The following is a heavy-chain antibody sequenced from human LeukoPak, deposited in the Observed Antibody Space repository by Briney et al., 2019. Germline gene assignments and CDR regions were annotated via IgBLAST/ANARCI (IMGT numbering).Heavy chain of an antibody. D-gene: IGHD5-18*01. CDR2: IYYSGST. J-gene: IGHJ5*02. V-gene: IGHV4-59*01. CDR1: GGSISSYY. CDR3: AKGAGGFSYYNWFDP. Sequence: SETLSLTCTVSGGSISSYYWSWIRQPPGKGLEWIGYIYYSGSTNYNPSLKSRVTISVDTSKNQFSLKLSSVTAADTAVYYCAKGAGGFSYYNWFDPWGQGTLVTVSS.